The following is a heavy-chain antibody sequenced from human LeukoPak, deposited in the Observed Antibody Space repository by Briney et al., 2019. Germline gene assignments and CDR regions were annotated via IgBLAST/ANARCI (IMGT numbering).Heavy chain of an antibody. CDR3: ERETGDRAFDI. D-gene: IGHD7-27*01. J-gene: IGHJ3*02. CDR1: GFTLSSNY. V-gene: IGHV3-53*01. CDR2: IYIGGDT. Sequence: GGSLTLSCAPSGFTLSSNYMSWVRQAPGKGLEWVSSIYIGGDTYYADSVNGRFTISRDNSKNTLQLQMNSLRAADTDFDYCERETGDRAFDIWGQGTMVTVSS.